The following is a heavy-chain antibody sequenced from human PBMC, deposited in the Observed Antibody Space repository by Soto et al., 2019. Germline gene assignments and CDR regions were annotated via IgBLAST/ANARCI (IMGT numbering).Heavy chain of an antibody. CDR2: ISYSGST. Sequence: SETLSLTCTISGDSINSSNYYWGWIRQPPGKGLEWIGSISYSGSTYYNPSLKSRVTISVDTSRIHFSLKLISVTAADTAVYYCARQSHDSSTSCYGYYGMDVWGQGTTVTVSS. CDR3: ARQSHDSSTSCYGYYGMDV. V-gene: IGHV4-39*01. CDR1: GDSINSSNYY. D-gene: IGHD2-2*01. J-gene: IGHJ6*02.